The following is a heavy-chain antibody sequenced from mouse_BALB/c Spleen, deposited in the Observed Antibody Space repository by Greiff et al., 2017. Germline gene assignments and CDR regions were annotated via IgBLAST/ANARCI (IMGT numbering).Heavy chain of an antibody. CDR3: ARRGITTFAY. Sequence: DVKLVESGGDLVKPGGSLKLSCAASGFTFCSYGMSWVRQTPDKRLEWVATISSGGSYTYYPDSVKGRFTISRDNAKNTLYLQMSSLKSEDTAMYYCARRGITTFAYWGQGTLVTVSA. D-gene: IGHD2-4*01. CDR1: GFTFCSYG. V-gene: IGHV5-6*02. J-gene: IGHJ3*01. CDR2: ISSGGSYT.